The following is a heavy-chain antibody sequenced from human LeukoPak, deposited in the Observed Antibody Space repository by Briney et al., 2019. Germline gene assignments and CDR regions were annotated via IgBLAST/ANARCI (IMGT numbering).Heavy chain of an antibody. CDR3: ARVDDYNALDY. CDR1: GGSISGYY. Sequence: PSETLSLTCTVSGGSISGYYWSWIRQPPGKGLEWIGYIYYSGNTNYNPSLKSRVTISVDTSKNQFSLKLSSVTAADTAVYYCARVDDYNALDYWGQGTLVTVYS. CDR2: IYYSGNT. V-gene: IGHV4-59*01. J-gene: IGHJ4*02. D-gene: IGHD5-24*01.